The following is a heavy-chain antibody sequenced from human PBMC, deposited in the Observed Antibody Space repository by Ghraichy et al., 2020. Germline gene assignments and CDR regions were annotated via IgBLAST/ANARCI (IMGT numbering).Heavy chain of an antibody. CDR2: ISAYNGNT. V-gene: IGHV1-18*04. J-gene: IGHJ6*03. CDR3: ARAASRRYYYYMDV. CDR1: GYTFTSYG. Sequence: ASVKVSCKASGYTFTSYGISWVRQAPGQGLEWMGWISAYNGNTNYAQKLQGRVTMTTDTSTSTAYMELRSLRSDDTAVYYCARAASRRYYYYMDVWGKGTTVTGSS.